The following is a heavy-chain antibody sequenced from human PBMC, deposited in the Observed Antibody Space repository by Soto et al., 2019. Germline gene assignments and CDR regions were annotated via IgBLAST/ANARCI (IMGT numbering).Heavy chain of an antibody. CDR2: ISYDGSNK. Sequence: PGGSLRLSCAASGFTFSSYAMHWVRQAPGKGLEWVAVISYDGSNKYYADSVRGRFTISRDNSKNTLYLQMNSLRAEDTAVYYCARDHRSGRLRLGMADYWGQGTLVTVSS. J-gene: IGHJ4*02. V-gene: IGHV3-30-3*01. CDR3: ARDHRSGRLRLGMADY. CDR1: GFTFSSYA. D-gene: IGHD7-27*01.